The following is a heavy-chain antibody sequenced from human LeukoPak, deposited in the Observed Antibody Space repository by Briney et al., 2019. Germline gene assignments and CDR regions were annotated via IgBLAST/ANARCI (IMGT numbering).Heavy chain of an antibody. Sequence: PGGSLRLSCAASGFTFSDYYMSWLRQAPGKGLEGVSYISSGGRTIYYADSVKGRFTMSRDNAKNSLYLQMNSLRAEDTAVYYCARPVVAATTPDTFDIWGQGTMVTVSS. D-gene: IGHD2-15*01. J-gene: IGHJ3*02. CDR1: GFTFSDYY. V-gene: IGHV3-11*04. CDR2: ISSGGRTI. CDR3: ARPVVAATTPDTFDI.